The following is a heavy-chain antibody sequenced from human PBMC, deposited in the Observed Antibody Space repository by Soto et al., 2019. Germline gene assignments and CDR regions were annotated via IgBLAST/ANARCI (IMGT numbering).Heavy chain of an antibody. V-gene: IGHV5-51*01. J-gene: IGHJ4*02. D-gene: IGHD3-3*01. CDR1: GYNFSGYW. Sequence: GESLKISYKGSGYNFSGYWIAWVRQMPGKGLALMGIIYPSDSDTRYSPSFQGQVTISADKSISYAYLQWSSLRASDTAMYYCARGGVSTRTFDYWGQGTPVTSPQ. CDR3: ARGGVSTRTFDY. CDR2: IYPSDSDT.